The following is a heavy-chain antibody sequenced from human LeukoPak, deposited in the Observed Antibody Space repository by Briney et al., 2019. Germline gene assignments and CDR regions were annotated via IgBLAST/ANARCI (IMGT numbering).Heavy chain of an antibody. CDR3: ARIGGYCSGGSCWAHFWYFDL. Sequence: GESLKISCKGSGYIFTSYWIGWVRQMPGEGLEWMGIIYPGDSDTRYSPSFQGQVTISADKSINTAYLQWSSLKASDTAMYYCARIGGYCSGGSCWAHFWYFDLWGRGTLVTVSS. J-gene: IGHJ2*01. CDR1: GYIFTSYW. D-gene: IGHD2-15*01. CDR2: IYPGDSDT. V-gene: IGHV5-51*01.